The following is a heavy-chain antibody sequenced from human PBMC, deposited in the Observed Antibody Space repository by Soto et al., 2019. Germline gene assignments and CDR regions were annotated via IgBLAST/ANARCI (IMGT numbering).Heavy chain of an antibody. V-gene: IGHV3-23*01. CDR3: AKDRSSDYYIAFDV. D-gene: IGHD6-25*01. Sequence: DVHLLESGGGLVQPGGSMTLSCAASGFTFSNYAMSWVRQLPGKGLEWVSFIRDTGTTTYYADSVRGRFTISRDHSQNTLYLQMSSLRGEDTALYYCAKDRSSDYYIAFDVWGQGTMVVVSS. CDR2: IRDTGTTT. J-gene: IGHJ3*01. CDR1: GFTFSNYA.